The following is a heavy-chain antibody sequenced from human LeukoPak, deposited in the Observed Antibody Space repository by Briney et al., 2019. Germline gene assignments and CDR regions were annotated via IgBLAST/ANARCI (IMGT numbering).Heavy chain of an antibody. CDR3: ARARGWYLAFDI. CDR1: GFTFSSYS. CDR2: ISSSSSYI. Sequence: KPGGSLRLSCAASGFTFSSYSMNWVRQAPGKGLEWVSSISSSSSYIYYADSVKGRFTISRDNAKNSLYLQMNSLRAEDTAAYYCARARGWYLAFDIWGQGTMVTVSS. D-gene: IGHD6-19*01. J-gene: IGHJ3*02. V-gene: IGHV3-21*01.